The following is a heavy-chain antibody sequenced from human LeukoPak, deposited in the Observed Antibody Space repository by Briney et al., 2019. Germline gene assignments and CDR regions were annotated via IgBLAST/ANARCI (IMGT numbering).Heavy chain of an antibody. Sequence: GGSLRLSCAVSGFTFSIYAMHWVRHAPGKGLEYVSAISSKGGSTYYADSVKGRFTISRDNSENTLYLQMSSLRAEGTAVYYCVKDLRLERLPLDYSGQATLVTVSS. D-gene: IGHD1-1*01. V-gene: IGHV3-64D*06. J-gene: IGHJ4*02. CDR3: VKDLRLERLPLDY. CDR1: GFTFSIYA. CDR2: ISSKGGST.